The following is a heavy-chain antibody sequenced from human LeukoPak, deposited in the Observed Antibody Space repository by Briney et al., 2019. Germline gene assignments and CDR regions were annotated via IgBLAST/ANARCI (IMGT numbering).Heavy chain of an antibody. J-gene: IGHJ2*01. CDR1: GGSNSSYY. D-gene: IGHD2-15*01. Sequence: SETLSLTCTVSGGSNSSYYWSWIRQPAGKGLEWIGRIYTSGSTNYNPSLKSRVTMSVDTSKNQFSLKLSSVTAADTAVYYCARDPSFHWYFDLWGRGTLVTVSS. CDR3: ARDPSFHWYFDL. CDR2: IYTSGST. V-gene: IGHV4-4*07.